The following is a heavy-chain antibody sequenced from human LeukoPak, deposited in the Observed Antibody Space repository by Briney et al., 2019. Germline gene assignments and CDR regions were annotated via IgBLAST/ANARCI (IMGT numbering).Heavy chain of an antibody. CDR3: ARAPRGYSYGDAFDI. V-gene: IGHV3-21*01. J-gene: IGHJ3*02. Sequence: PGGSLRLSCAASGFTFSSYAMSWVRQAPGKGLEWVSSISSSSSYIYYADSVKGRFTISRDNAKNSLYLQMNSLRAEDTAVYYCARAPRGYSYGDAFDIWGQGTMVTVSS. CDR2: ISSSSSYI. D-gene: IGHD5-18*01. CDR1: GFTFSSYA.